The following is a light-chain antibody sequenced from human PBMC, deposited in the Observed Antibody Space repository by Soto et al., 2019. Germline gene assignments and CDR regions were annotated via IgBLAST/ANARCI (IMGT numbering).Light chain of an antibody. CDR2: EVS. Sequence: QSALTQPASVSGSPGQSITISCTGTSSDFGFYNYVSWYQHHPGKAPKLMIYEVSNRPSGVSYRFSDSKSGNTASLTISGLQAEDEAVYYCSSYTTSSTPVLFGGGTKVTVL. V-gene: IGLV2-14*01. CDR3: SSYTTSSTPVL. CDR1: SSDFGFYNY. J-gene: IGLJ2*01.